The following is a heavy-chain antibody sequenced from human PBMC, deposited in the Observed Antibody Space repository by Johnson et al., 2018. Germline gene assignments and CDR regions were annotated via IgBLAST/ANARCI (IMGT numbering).Heavy chain of an antibody. Sequence: QVQLQESGGDVVQPGRSLRVSCAASRFSFRNYGMHWVRQAPGEGLEWVAVISYDGSNKYYADSVKGRFTISRDNSKNTLYLQMNSLRAEDTAVYYCAKARIIGAHYYGMDVWGQGTTVTVSS. CDR2: ISYDGSNK. V-gene: IGHV3-30*18. CDR1: RFSFRNYG. J-gene: IGHJ6*02. CDR3: AKARIIGAHYYGMDV. D-gene: IGHD6-6*01.